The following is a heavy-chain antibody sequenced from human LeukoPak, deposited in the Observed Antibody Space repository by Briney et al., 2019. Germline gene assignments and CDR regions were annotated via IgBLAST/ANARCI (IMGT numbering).Heavy chain of an antibody. Sequence: SETLSLTCAVYGGSFSGYYWSWLRQPPGKGLEWIGEINHSGSTNYNPSLKSRVTMSVDTSKNQFSLKLNSVTAADTAVYYCARGGNRKFYYESSGYYYVYWGQGTLVTVSS. CDR3: ARGGNRKFYYESSGYYYVY. J-gene: IGHJ4*02. CDR1: GGSFSGYY. V-gene: IGHV4-34*01. CDR2: INHSGST. D-gene: IGHD3-22*01.